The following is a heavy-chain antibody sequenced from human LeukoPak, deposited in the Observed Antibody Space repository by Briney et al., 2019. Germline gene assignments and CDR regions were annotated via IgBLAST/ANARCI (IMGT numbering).Heavy chain of an antibody. D-gene: IGHD6-6*01. CDR3: ASSIVAVATGIEY. J-gene: IGHJ4*02. V-gene: IGHV3-33*01. CDR1: GFTFSTYA. Sequence: GRSLRLSCAASGFTFSTYAMHWVRQAPGKGLEWVAVIWYDGGNKYYSDSVKGRFTISRDNSKNTLCLQMNSLRAEDTAVYYCASSIVAVATGIEYWGQGTLVTVSS. CDR2: IWYDGGNK.